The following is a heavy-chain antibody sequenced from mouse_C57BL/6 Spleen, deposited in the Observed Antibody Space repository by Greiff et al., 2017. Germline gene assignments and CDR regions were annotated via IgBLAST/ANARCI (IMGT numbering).Heavy chain of an antibody. CDR1: GYTFTSYW. V-gene: IGHV1-55*01. D-gene: IGHD1-1*01. CDR2: IYPGSGST. CDR3: ARGDYGSSFFDY. J-gene: IGHJ2*01. Sequence: QVQLQQPGAELVKPGASVKMSCKASGYTFTSYWITWVKQRPGQGLEWIGDIYPGSGSTNYNEKFKSKATLTVDTDSSTAYMQLSSLTSEDSAVYYYARGDYGSSFFDYWGQGTTLTVSS.